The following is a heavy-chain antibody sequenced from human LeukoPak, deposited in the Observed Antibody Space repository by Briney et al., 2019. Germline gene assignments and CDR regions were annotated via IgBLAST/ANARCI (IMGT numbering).Heavy chain of an antibody. J-gene: IGHJ3*02. CDR2: IIPIFGTA. Sequence: GASVKVSCKASGGTFSSYAISWVRQAPGQGLEWMGGIIPIFGTATYAQKFQGRVTITADKSTNTAYMELSSLRSEDTAVYYCARSSATAPSVPSDDYGDYAFLLGAFDIWGQGTMVTVSS. CDR1: GGTFSSYA. V-gene: IGHV1-69*06. CDR3: ARSSATAPSVPSDDYGDYAFLLGAFDI. D-gene: IGHD4-17*01.